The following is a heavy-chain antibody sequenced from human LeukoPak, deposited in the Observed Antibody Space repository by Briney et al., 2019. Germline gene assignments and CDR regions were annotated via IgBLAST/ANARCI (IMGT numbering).Heavy chain of an antibody. J-gene: IGHJ3*02. Sequence: ASVKVSCKASGGTFSSYTISWVRQAPGQGLEWMGGIIPIFGTANYAQKFQGRVTITADKSTSTAYMELSSLRSEDTAVYYCARDAATTTTIYAFDIWGQGTMVTVSS. CDR3: ARDAATTTTIYAFDI. CDR2: IIPIFGTA. CDR1: GGTFSSYT. V-gene: IGHV1-69*06. D-gene: IGHD5-24*01.